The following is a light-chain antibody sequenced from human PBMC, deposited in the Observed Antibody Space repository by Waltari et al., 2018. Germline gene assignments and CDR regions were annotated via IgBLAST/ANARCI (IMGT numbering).Light chain of an antibody. J-gene: IGLJ1*01. Sequence: QSALTQPRSVSGSPGQSVTTPCAGTSRDVGCYAFVPWFQQHPGKVPKLLIYDVNERPSDVPDRFSGSKSANTASLTISGLQTEDEADYYCCSFAGSYTYVFGSGTRVTVL. V-gene: IGLV2-11*01. CDR1: SRDVGCYAF. CDR3: CSFAGSYTYV. CDR2: DVN.